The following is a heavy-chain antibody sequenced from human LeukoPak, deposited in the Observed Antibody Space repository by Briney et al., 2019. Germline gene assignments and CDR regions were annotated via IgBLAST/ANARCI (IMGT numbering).Heavy chain of an antibody. J-gene: IGHJ4*02. D-gene: IGHD3-22*01. CDR2: INWTGNSS. Sequence: GGSLRLSCAASGFSFDDYGMSWVRQVPGKGLEWVSGINWTGNSSAYGDSVKGRFTISRDSAKKSLYLQMNSLRAEDTALYYCVRGDVDYYDSRAYSPLDYWGQGTLVTVSS. V-gene: IGHV3-20*04. CDR1: GFSFDDYG. CDR3: VRGDVDYYDSRAYSPLDY.